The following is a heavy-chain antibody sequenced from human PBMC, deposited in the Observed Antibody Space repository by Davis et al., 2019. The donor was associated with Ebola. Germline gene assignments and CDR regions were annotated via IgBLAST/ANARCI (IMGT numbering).Heavy chain of an antibody. V-gene: IGHV3-23*01. Sequence: GESLKISCAASGFTFSSYAMSWVRQAPGKGLEWVSAISGSGGSTYYADSVKGRFTISRDNSKNTLYLQMNSLRDEDTAVYYCARDRGQAVAGRGEVYFDYWGQGTLVTVSS. CDR1: GFTFSSYA. CDR2: ISGSGGST. D-gene: IGHD6-19*01. J-gene: IGHJ4*02. CDR3: ARDRGQAVAGRGEVYFDY.